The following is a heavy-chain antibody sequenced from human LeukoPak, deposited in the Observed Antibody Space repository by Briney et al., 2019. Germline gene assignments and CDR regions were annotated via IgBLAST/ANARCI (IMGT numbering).Heavy chain of an antibody. V-gene: IGHV3-21*01. CDR2: ISSESSYI. Sequence: SGGSLRLSCAASGFTFSASSMSWVRQAPGKGLEWVSVISSESSYIYYADSLKGRFTVSRDNAKNSLSLHMSSLRAEDTAVYYCARDAAGWSRDYWGQGTLVTVSS. D-gene: IGHD6-19*01. CDR3: ARDAAGWSRDY. J-gene: IGHJ4*02. CDR1: GFTFSASS.